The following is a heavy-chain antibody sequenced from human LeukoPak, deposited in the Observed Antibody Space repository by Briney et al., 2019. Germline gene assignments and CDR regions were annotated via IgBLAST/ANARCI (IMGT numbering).Heavy chain of an antibody. Sequence: KNSETPSPPRTVSCGSISSRRYYWGWVPPPPGEGRGWIGSIYYSGSTYYNPSLKSRVTISVDTSKNQFSLKLSSVTAADTAVYYCARVPTVTFFDYWGQGTLVTVSS. CDR3: ARVPTVTFFDY. D-gene: IGHD4-17*01. CDR2: IYYSGST. CDR1: CGSISSRRYY. J-gene: IGHJ4*02. V-gene: IGHV4-39*01.